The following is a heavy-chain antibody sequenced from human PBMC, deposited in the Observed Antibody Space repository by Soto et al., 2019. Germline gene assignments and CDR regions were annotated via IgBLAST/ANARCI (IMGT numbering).Heavy chain of an antibody. J-gene: IGHJ4*02. Sequence: GASVKVSCTASGGTFSSYASSWVRQAPGQGLEWMGGIIPIFGTANYAQKFQGRVTITADESTSTAYMELSSLRSEDTAVYYCARGGGYYGETFPNYFDYWGQGTLVTVSS. V-gene: IGHV1-69*13. CDR1: GGTFSSYA. CDR3: ARGGGYYGETFPNYFDY. CDR2: IIPIFGTA. D-gene: IGHD4-17*01.